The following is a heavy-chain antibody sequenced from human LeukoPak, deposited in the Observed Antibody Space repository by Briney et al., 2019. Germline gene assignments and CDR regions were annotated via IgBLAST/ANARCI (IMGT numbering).Heavy chain of an antibody. CDR1: GYSFTSYW. V-gene: IGHV5-51*01. CDR2: IYPGDSDT. CDR3: ARGGSRYCSSTSCPNWFDP. J-gene: IGHJ5*02. Sequence: GESLKISCKGSGYSFTSYWIGWVRQMPGKGLEWMGIIYPGDSDTRYSPSFQCQVTISADKSISTACLQWSSLKASDTAMYYCARGGSRYCSSTSCPNWFDPWGQGTQVAVSS. D-gene: IGHD2-2*01.